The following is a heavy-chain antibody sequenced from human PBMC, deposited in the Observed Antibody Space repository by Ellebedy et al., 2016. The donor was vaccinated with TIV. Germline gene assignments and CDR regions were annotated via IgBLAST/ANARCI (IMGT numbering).Heavy chain of an antibody. J-gene: IGHJ4*02. Sequence: SGPTLVKPTQTLTLTCTFSGFSLTTSGMCVSWIRQPPGKALEWLARIDWEGDKYYNKSLKTRLAISSATSKNQVVLTMTNMDPVDTATYYCARYTTSSRHSDYWGQGTLVTVSS. CDR3: ARYTTSSRHSDY. D-gene: IGHD3-16*01. CDR2: IDWEGDK. V-gene: IGHV2-70*11. CDR1: GFSLTTSGMC.